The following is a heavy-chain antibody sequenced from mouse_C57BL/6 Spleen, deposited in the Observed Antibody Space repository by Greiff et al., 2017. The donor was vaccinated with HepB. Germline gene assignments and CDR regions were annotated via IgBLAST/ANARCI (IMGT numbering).Heavy chain of an antibody. Sequence: EVQLQQSGPELVKPGASVKISCKASGYSFTGYYMNWVKQSPEKSLEWIGEINPSTGGTTYNQQFKAKATLTVDKSSSTAYMQLKSLTSEDYAFDYWARPAYYSNHFAYWGQGTLVTVSA. CDR2: INPSTGGT. CDR1: GYSFTGYY. J-gene: IGHJ3*01. V-gene: IGHV1-42*01. D-gene: IGHD2-5*01. CDR3: ARPAYYSNHFAY.